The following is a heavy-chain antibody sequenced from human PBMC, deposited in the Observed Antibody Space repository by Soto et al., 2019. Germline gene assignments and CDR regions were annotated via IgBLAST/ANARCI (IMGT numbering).Heavy chain of an antibody. Sequence: ASVKVFFKASGYTFTSYYMHWVRQAPGQGLEWMGIINPSGGSTSYAQKFQGRVTMTRDTSTSTVYMELSSLRSEDTAVYYCARARTYSSGWYDLGYWGQGTLVTVSS. J-gene: IGHJ4*02. V-gene: IGHV1-46*01. CDR3: ARARTYSSGWYDLGY. CDR1: GYTFTSYY. D-gene: IGHD6-19*01. CDR2: INPSGGST.